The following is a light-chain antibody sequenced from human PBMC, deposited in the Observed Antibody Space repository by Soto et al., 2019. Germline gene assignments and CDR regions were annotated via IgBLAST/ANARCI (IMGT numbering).Light chain of an antibody. CDR3: LQYHNLWA. V-gene: IGKV3-15*01. J-gene: IGKJ1*01. CDR1: QSVTSN. CDR2: GAS. Sequence: EVVMTQSPATLSVSPGERATLSCRASQSVTSNYLAWYQQKPGQAPRLLIYGASTRATGIPARFSGSGSGTEFTLTISSLQSEDFTVYSCLQYHNLWAFGQGTKVDIK.